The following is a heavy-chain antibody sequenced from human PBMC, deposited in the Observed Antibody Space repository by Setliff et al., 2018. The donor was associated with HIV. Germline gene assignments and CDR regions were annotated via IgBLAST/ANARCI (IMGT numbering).Heavy chain of an antibody. CDR1: GGSIIDSRYF. D-gene: IGHD6-19*01. Sequence: SETRSLTCTVSGGSIIDSRYFWGWIRQPPGKGLEWIGSVYYSGITYYSSSLKSRVTVSVDTSKNQVSLKLNSMTAADTAVYFCVRGPQWLVQKGRVYYFDYWGQGALVTVSS. V-gene: IGHV4-39*07. CDR2: VYYSGIT. J-gene: IGHJ4*02. CDR3: VRGPQWLVQKGRVYYFDY.